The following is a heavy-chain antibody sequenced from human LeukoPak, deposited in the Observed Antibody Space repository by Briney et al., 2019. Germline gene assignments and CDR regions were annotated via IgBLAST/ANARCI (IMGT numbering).Heavy chain of an antibody. J-gene: IGHJ6*02. CDR1: GFTFSSYG. D-gene: IGHD7-27*01. CDR3: TKDLLFSNWGSRGLDV. Sequence: GGSLRLSCAASGFTFSSYGMHWVRQAPGKGLEWVAVISYDGSKDYHADSVKGRFTISRDNPKNTLYLQMNSLRAEDTAVYYCTKDLLFSNWGSRGLDVWGQGTTVTVSS. CDR2: ISYDGSKD. V-gene: IGHV3-30*18.